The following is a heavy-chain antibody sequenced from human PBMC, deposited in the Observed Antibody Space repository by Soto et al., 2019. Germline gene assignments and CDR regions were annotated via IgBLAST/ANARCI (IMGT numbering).Heavy chain of an antibody. D-gene: IGHD3-10*01. CDR1: GFTVSSYY. V-gene: IGHV3-53*01. CDR2: IYSGGST. J-gene: IGHJ6*04. Sequence: GGSLRLSCAASGFTVSSYYMSWVRQAPGKGLEWVSLIYSGGSTYYADSVKGRFTISRDNSKNTLYLQMNSLRGEDTAVYYCARGHGSGVLGMDVWGKGTTVTVSS. CDR3: ARGHGSGVLGMDV.